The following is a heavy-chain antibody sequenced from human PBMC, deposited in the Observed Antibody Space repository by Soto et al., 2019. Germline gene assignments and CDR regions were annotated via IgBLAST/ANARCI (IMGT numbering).Heavy chain of an antibody. D-gene: IGHD2-21*01. Sequence: QVQLVESGEGVVQPGRSLRLSCAASGFIFSNYAMHWLRQAPGKGLEWVAVISNDGSNKYHADSVKGRFTISRDNSKNTLYLQMNSLRAEDTAVYYCARAVSVISLIDYWGQGTLVTVAS. CDR1: GFIFSNYA. V-gene: IGHV3-30-3*01. CDR3: ARAVSVISLIDY. CDR2: ISNDGSNK. J-gene: IGHJ4*02.